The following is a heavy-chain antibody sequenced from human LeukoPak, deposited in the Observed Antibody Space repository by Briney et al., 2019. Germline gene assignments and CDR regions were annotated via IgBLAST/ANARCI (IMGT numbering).Heavy chain of an antibody. CDR2: IYYSGST. D-gene: IGHD5-18*01. CDR1: GGSISSYY. CDR3: ARGLGGSYGAWYAFDF. Sequence: SETLSLTCTVPGGSISSYYWSWIRQPPRKRLEWIGYIYYSGSTNYNPSLKSRVTISVDTSKNHFSLKLSSVTAADTAVYYCARGLGGSYGAWYAFDFWGQGTMVTVSS. V-gene: IGHV4-59*08. J-gene: IGHJ3*01.